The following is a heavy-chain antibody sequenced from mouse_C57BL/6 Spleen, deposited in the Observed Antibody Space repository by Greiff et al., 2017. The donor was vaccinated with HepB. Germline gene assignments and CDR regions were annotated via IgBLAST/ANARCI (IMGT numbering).Heavy chain of an antibody. Sequence: VQLQQSGPELVKPGASVKISCKASGYSFTGYYMSWVKQSPEKSLEWIGEINPSTGGTTYNQKFKAKATLTVDKSSSTAYMQLKSLTSEDSAVYYCARRGDSLDYWGQGTTLTVSS. J-gene: IGHJ2*01. V-gene: IGHV1-42*01. CDR2: INPSTGGT. CDR3: ARRGDSLDY. CDR1: GYSFTGYY. D-gene: IGHD3-3*01.